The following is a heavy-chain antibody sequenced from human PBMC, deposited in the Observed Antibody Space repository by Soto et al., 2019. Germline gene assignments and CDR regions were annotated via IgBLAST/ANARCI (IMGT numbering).Heavy chain of an antibody. CDR2: ISYDGSNK. D-gene: IGHD2-15*01. CDR1: GFTFSSYG. CDR3: AKHRKALTPLYYGMDV. J-gene: IGHJ6*02. Sequence: QVQLVESGGGVLQPGRSLRLSCAASGFTFSSYGMHWVRQAPGKGLEWVAVISYDGSNKYYADSVKGRFTISRDNSKNTLYLQMNSLRAEDTAVYYCAKHRKALTPLYYGMDVWGQGTTVTVSS. V-gene: IGHV3-30*18.